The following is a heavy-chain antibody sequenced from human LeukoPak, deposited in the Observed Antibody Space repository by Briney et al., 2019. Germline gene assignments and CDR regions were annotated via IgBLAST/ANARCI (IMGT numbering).Heavy chain of an antibody. J-gene: IGHJ4*02. CDR3: VRGHLWLEN. Sequence: TGGSLRLSCVASGLTLSNFWMTWVRQTPGKGLEWVATINQDGGEKYYVDSVKGRFIISRDNAKNSVYLQMDSLRAEETAVYSCVRGHLWLENWGQGTLVTVSS. D-gene: IGHD3-3*02. CDR1: GLTLSNFW. CDR2: INQDGGEK. V-gene: IGHV3-7*03.